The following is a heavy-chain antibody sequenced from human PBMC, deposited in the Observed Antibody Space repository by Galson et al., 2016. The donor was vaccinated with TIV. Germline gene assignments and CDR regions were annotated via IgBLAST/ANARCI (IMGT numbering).Heavy chain of an antibody. Sequence: SLRLSCAASGFTFSNYWMTWVRQAPGKGLEWVSTISSSSDYRFYADSVKGRFTISRDNARNSLHLQINSLRVEDTAVYYCARDRDYYDSSSYSPDAFDMWGQGTMVTVSS. V-gene: IGHV3-21*01. D-gene: IGHD3-22*01. J-gene: IGHJ3*02. CDR2: ISSSSDYR. CDR3: ARDRDYYDSSSYSPDAFDM. CDR1: GFTFSNYW.